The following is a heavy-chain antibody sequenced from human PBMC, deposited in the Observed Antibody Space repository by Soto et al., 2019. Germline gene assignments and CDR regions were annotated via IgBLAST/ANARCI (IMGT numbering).Heavy chain of an antibody. J-gene: IGHJ4*02. CDR1: GGSISSYY. CDR2: IYYSGST. V-gene: IGHV4-59*01. CDR3: ARLCSGGSCYADY. D-gene: IGHD2-15*01. Sequence: PSETLSLTCTVSGGSISSYYWSWIRQPPGKGLEWIGYIYYSGSTNYNPSLKSRVTISVDTSKNQFSLKLSSVTAADTAVYYCARLCSGGSCYADYWGQGTLVTVSS.